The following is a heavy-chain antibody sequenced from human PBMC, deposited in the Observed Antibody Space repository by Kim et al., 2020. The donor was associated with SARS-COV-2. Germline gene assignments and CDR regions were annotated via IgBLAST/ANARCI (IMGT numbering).Heavy chain of an antibody. J-gene: IGHJ3*02. CDR2: TTDDGDDK. V-gene: IGHV3-23*01. CDR1: GFAFSRYA. Sequence: GGSLRLSCAASGFAFSRYAMPWVRQAPGKGLEWVSTTTDDGDDKKYEDSVKGRFTLSRDNSKNTLHLQMNNLRADDTAIYYCTKGICPNYPGSRTVDMW. D-gene: IGHD1-7*01. CDR3: TKGICPNYPGSRTVDM.